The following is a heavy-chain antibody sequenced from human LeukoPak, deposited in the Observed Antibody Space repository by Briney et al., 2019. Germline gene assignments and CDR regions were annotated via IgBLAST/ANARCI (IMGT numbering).Heavy chain of an antibody. CDR3: ATSGSYHKYYFDY. CDR1: GYSFSAYY. J-gene: IGHJ4*02. V-gene: IGHV1-46*01. Sequence: ASVKVFCKASGYSFSAYYMHWVRQAPGQGLDWMGVINPSGGSTSYALKFQDRVTVSRDTSTSTVYMELSSLRSDDTAVYFCATSGSYHKYYFDYWGQGTLVTVSS. CDR2: INPSGGST. D-gene: IGHD1-26*01.